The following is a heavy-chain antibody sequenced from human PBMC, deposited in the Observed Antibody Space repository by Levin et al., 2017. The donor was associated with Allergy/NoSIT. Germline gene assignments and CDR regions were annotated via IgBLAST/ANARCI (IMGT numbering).Heavy chain of an antibody. Sequence: GSLRLSCAVYGGSFSGYYWSWIRQPPGKGLEWIGEINHSGSTNYNPSLKSRVTISVDTSKNQFSLKLSSVTAADTAVYYCARDDYGGNSRYWYFDLWGRGTLVTVSS. CDR1: GGSFSGYY. V-gene: IGHV4-34*01. CDR3: ARDDYGGNSRYWYFDL. D-gene: IGHD4-23*01. CDR2: INHSGST. J-gene: IGHJ2*01.